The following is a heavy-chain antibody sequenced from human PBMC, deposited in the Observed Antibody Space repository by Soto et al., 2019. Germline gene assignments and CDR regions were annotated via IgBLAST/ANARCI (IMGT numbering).Heavy chain of an antibody. V-gene: IGHV3-21*01. CDR3: ARALTQYCSGGSCYYYGMDV. D-gene: IGHD2-15*01. J-gene: IGHJ6*02. Sequence: GRSLRLSCAASGFTFSSYSMNWVRQAPGKGLEWVSSITSSSTYIYYADSVKGRFTISRDNAKNSLYLQMNSLRAEDTAVYYCARALTQYCSGGSCYYYGMDVWGQGTTVTVSS. CDR1: GFTFSSYS. CDR2: ITSSSTYI.